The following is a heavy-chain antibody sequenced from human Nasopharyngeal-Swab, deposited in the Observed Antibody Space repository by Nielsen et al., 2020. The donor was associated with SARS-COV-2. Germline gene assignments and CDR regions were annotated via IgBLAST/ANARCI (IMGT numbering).Heavy chain of an antibody. CDR1: GYTFTSYG. CDR2: ISAYNGNT. CDR3: ARDGSYVGSGDAFDI. Sequence: ALVKVSCKASGYTFTSYGISWVRQAPGQGLEWMGWISAYNGNTNYAQKLQGRVTMATDTSTSTAYMELRSLRSGDTAVYYCARDGSYVGSGDAFDIWGQGTMVTVSS. J-gene: IGHJ3*02. D-gene: IGHD3-10*01. V-gene: IGHV1-18*01.